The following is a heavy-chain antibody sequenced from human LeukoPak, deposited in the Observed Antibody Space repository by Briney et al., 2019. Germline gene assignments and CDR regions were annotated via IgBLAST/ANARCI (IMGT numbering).Heavy chain of an antibody. D-gene: IGHD3-22*01. CDR1: GGSISSCC. CDR3: ARASPRYYYDSSGYPRYYYYMDV. V-gene: IGHV4-59*01. CDR2: IYYSGST. J-gene: IGHJ6*03. Sequence: SETLSLTCTVPGGSISSCCWSWIRQPPRKGLGWIGYIYYSGSTSYNPSLKIRVTISVDTSKNQFSLKLSSVNAADTAVYYCARASPRYYYDSSGYPRYYYYMDVWGKGTTVTVSS.